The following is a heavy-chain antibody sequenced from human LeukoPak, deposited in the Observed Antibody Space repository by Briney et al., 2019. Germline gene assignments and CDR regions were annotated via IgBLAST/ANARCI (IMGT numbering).Heavy chain of an antibody. CDR1: GGTFSSYA. J-gene: IGHJ4*02. CDR2: IIPIFGTA. CDR3: ATGPAVLMVYAIPFDY. Sequence: SVKVSCKASGGTFSSYAISWVRQAPGQGLEWMGGIIPIFGTANYAQKFQGRVTMTEDTSTDTAYMELSSLRSEDTAVYYCATGPAVLMVYAIPFDYWGQGTLVTVSS. V-gene: IGHV1-69*06. D-gene: IGHD2-8*01.